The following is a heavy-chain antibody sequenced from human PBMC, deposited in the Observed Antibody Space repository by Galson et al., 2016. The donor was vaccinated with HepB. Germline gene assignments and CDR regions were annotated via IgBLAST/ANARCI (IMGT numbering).Heavy chain of an antibody. CDR2: ISANSGNT. V-gene: IGHV1-18*01. J-gene: IGHJ3*01. CDR1: GYRFTRNG. Sequence: SVKVSCKASGYRFTRNGISWVRQAPGQGLEWIGWISANSGNTNYAHKFQGRVTMTRDTSTSTAYMELRSLRHDDPAVYYCARYVQYAFDLWGQGTVVSVSS. D-gene: IGHD3-10*02. CDR3: ARYVQYAFDL.